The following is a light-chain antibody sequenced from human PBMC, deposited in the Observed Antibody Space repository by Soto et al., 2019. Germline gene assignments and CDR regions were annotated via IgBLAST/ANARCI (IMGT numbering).Light chain of an antibody. CDR1: QGISNA. V-gene: IGKV1-6*01. J-gene: IGKJ2*01. Sequence: AIQMTQSPSSLSASVGDRVTITCRASQGISNAVGWYPQKPGKAPKLMIYAASSLQSGVPSRFSGSGSGTDFTLTISSLQPEDFSTYYCLQDYNYPRTFGQGTKLEIK. CDR2: AAS. CDR3: LQDYNYPRT.